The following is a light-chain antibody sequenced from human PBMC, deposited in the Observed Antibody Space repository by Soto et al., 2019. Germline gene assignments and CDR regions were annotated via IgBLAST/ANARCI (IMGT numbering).Light chain of an antibody. CDR1: QSLSSY. CDR2: AAS. Sequence: DLQMTQSPSSLSASVGDRVTITCRASQSLSSYLNWYQQKPGKAPKLLIYAASSLQSGVPSRFSGSESGTDFTLTISRLHPEDVATYYGQQSYSTPFSFGPGTNVDIK. J-gene: IGKJ3*01. CDR3: QQSYSTPFS. V-gene: IGKV1-39*01.